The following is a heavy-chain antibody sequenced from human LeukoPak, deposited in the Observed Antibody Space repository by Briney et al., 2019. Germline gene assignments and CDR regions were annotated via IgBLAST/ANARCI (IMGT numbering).Heavy chain of an antibody. J-gene: IGHJ6*03. CDR2: IYYSGST. D-gene: IGHD3-10*01. CDR3: ATGPGEFVYYYYYMDV. V-gene: IGHV4-39*07. CDR1: GGSISSSSYY. Sequence: SETLSLTCTVSGGSISSSSYYWGWIRQPPGKGLEWIGSIYYSGSTYYNPSLKSRVTISVDTSKNQFSLKLSSVTAADTAVYYCATGPGEFVYYYYYMDVWGKGTTVTVSS.